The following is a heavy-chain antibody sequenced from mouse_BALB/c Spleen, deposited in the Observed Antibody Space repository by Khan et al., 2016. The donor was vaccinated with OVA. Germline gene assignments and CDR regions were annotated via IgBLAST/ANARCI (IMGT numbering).Heavy chain of an antibody. Sequence: VQLQESGAELVRPGASVKVSCKASGYTFTNYWINWVKQRPGQGLDWIGNIYPSDSYTNYNQNFKDTATLTVDKSSSTAYMQLSSPTSEDSAVYYSTRGDPGNFDYWGQGTTLTVSS. CDR3: TRGDPGNFDY. D-gene: IGHD2-13*01. CDR1: GYTFTNYW. J-gene: IGHJ2*01. CDR2: IYPSDSYT. V-gene: IGHV1S126*01.